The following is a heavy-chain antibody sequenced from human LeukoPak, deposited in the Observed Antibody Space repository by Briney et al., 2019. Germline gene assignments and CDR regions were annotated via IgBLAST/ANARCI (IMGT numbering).Heavy chain of an antibody. D-gene: IGHD3-3*01. CDR1: DFSLTTRGEG. Sequence: PRRVKPTHTLTLSCTFTDFSLTTRGEGVFWIRDPPAKALEWLTLLFWFGDMNFSPSLQNRRTTTTATSKNQVVLSMSKVYPVDPGTNYCAHRATPLAQLNFVILQWGQFDSWGQGTLVTASS. J-gene: IGHJ5*01. V-gene: IGHV2-5*01. CDR3: AHRATPLAQLNFVILQWGQFDS. CDR2: LFWFGDM.